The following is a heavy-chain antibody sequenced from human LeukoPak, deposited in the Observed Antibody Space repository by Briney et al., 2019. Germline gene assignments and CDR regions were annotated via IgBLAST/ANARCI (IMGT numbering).Heavy chain of an antibody. J-gene: IGHJ3*02. CDR2: INAGSGNT. D-gene: IGHD3-10*01. Sequence: ASVKVSCKTSGYTFSSYALHWVRQAPGQRLEWMGWINAGSGNTKYSQKFQGRVTITRDTSASTAYMGLSSLRSEDTAVYYCARDKGFGAFDIWGQGTMVSVSS. CDR1: GYTFSSYA. CDR3: ARDKGFGAFDI. V-gene: IGHV1-3*01.